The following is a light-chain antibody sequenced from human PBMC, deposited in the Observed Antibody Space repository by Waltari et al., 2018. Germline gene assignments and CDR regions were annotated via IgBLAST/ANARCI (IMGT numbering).Light chain of an antibody. CDR1: QGISRY. Sequence: AIRMTQSPSSLSASTGDTVTITWRASQGISRYLAWYQQKPGKAPKLLIYAASTLQSGVPSRFSGSGSGTDCTLTSSFLHSEDSAAYCCQQYYSYPPTFGQGTKVEIK. V-gene: IGKV1-8*01. CDR3: QQYYSYPPT. J-gene: IGKJ1*01. CDR2: AAS.